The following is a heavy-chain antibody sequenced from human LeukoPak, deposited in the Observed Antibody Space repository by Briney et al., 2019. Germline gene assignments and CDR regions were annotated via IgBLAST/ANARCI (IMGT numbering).Heavy chain of an antibody. Sequence: GGSLRLSCAASGFTFSSYAMSWVRRAPGKGLEWVSAISGSGGSTYYADSVKGRFTISRDNSKNTLYLQMNSLRAEDTAVYYCAKVGTHMVRGGNDYWGQGTLVTVSS. D-gene: IGHD3-10*01. CDR2: ISGSGGST. J-gene: IGHJ4*02. CDR1: GFTFSSYA. V-gene: IGHV3-23*01. CDR3: AKVGTHMVRGGNDY.